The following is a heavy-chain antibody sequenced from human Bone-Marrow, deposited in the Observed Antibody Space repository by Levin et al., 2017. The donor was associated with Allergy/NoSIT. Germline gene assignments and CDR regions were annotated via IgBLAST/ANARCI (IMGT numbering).Heavy chain of an antibody. J-gene: IGHJ4*02. Sequence: QTGGSLRLSCAASGFPFSGSWMIWVRQAQGRGLEWVANIKQDGSEKYNLDSVKGRFTISRDNAKNLLYLQMNSLRAEDTAVYYCARAASWDCSSANCYHGRPEKFDYWGQGTLVTVSS. V-gene: IGHV3-7*01. CDR1: GFPFSGSW. D-gene: IGHD2-2*01. CDR2: IKQDGSEK. CDR3: ARAASWDCSSANCYHGRPEKFDY.